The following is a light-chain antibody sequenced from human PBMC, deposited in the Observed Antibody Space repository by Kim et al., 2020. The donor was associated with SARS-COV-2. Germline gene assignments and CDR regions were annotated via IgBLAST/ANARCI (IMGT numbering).Light chain of an antibody. V-gene: IGLV2-23*02. CDR1: SSDVGSYNL. Sequence: QSITISCTGTSSDVGSYNLVSWYQQHPGKAPKLMIYEVSKRPSGVSNRFSGSKSGNTASLTISGLQAEDEADYYCCSYAGSNTYVVFGGGTKLTVL. CDR2: EVS. J-gene: IGLJ2*01. CDR3: CSYAGSNTYVV.